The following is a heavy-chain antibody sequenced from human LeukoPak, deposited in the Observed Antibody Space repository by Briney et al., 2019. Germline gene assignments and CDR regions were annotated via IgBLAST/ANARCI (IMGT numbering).Heavy chain of an antibody. CDR3: ANKTPYYDILTGYYGY. CDR2: ISSSGSTI. D-gene: IGHD3-9*01. CDR1: GFTFSDYY. J-gene: IGHJ4*02. V-gene: IGHV3-11*01. Sequence: GGSLRLSCAASGFTFSDYYMSWIRQAPGKGLEWVSYISSSGSTIYYADSVKGRFTISRDNAKNSLYLQMNSLRAEDTAVYYCANKTPYYDILTGYYGYWGQGTLVTVSS.